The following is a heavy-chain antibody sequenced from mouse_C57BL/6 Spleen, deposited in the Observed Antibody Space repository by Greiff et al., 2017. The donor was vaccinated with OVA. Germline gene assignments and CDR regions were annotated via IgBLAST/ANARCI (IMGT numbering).Heavy chain of an antibody. Sequence: VQLVESGAELARPGASVKLSCKASGYTFTSYGISWVKQRTGQGLEWIGEIYPRSGNTYYNEKFKGKATLTADKSSSTAYMELRSLTSEDSAVYFCARRGLITTVVGAMDYWGQGTSVTVSS. CDR3: ARRGLITTVVGAMDY. D-gene: IGHD1-1*01. CDR2: IYPRSGNT. CDR1: GYTFTSYG. V-gene: IGHV1-81*01. J-gene: IGHJ4*01.